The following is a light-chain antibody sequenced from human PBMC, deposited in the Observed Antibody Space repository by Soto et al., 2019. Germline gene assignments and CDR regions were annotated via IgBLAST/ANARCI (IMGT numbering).Light chain of an antibody. V-gene: IGKV3-11*01. CDR3: QQRSNWPLFT. CDR1: QSVSSY. Sequence: EIVLTQSPATLSLSPGERATLSCRASQSVSSYLAWYQQKPGQAPRLLIYDASNRATGIPDRFSGSESGTDFTLTISSLEPEDFAVYYCQQRSNWPLFTFGPGTKVDIK. J-gene: IGKJ3*01. CDR2: DAS.